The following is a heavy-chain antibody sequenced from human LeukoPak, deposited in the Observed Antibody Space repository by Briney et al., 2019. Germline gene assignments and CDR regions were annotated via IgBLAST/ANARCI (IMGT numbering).Heavy chain of an antibody. V-gene: IGHV4-59*01. CDR2: IYYSGST. CDR3: ARGRLYCSSTSCYFPYFDY. Sequence: SETLSLTCTVSGGSISSYYWSWIRQPPGKGLAWVGYIYYSGSTNYNPSLKSRVTIPVDTSKNQFSLKLSSVTAADTAVYYCARGRLYCSSTSCYFPYFDYWGQGTLVTVSS. CDR1: GGSISSYY. D-gene: IGHD2-2*01. J-gene: IGHJ4*02.